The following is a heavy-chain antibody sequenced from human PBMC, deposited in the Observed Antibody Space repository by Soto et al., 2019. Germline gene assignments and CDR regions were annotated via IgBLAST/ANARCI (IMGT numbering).Heavy chain of an antibody. CDR2: IYWNDDK. D-gene: IGHD2-21*02. CDR3: THSACGSDCWGWFDT. CDR1: GFSLSSTGVG. Sequence: SGPTLVNPTQTLTLTCTFSGFSLSSTGVGVGWIRQPPGKALEWLALIYWNDDKRYSPSLKSRLAITKDTSKNQVVLTMTNMDPVDTATYYCTHSACGSDCWGWFDTWGQGTLVTVSS. J-gene: IGHJ5*02. V-gene: IGHV2-5*01.